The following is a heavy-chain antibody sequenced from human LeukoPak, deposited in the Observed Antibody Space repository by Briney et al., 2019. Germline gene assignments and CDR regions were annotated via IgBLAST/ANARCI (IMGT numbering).Heavy chain of an antibody. CDR3: ARKFDS. CDR1: GGSVSSGNYY. J-gene: IGHJ5*01. V-gene: IGHV4-61*01. CDR2: IYYSGST. Sequence: SETLSLTCTVSGGSVSSGNYYCSWIRQPPGKGLEWIGYIYYSGSTNYNPSLKSRVTISVDTSKNQFSLKLSSVTAADTAVYYCARKFDSWGQGTLVTVSS.